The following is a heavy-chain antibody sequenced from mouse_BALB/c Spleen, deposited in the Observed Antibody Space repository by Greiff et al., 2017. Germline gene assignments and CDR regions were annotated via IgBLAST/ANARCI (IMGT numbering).Heavy chain of an antibody. J-gene: IGHJ3*01. V-gene: IGHV5-6-5*01. CDR1: GFTFSSYT. CDR2: ISSGGST. D-gene: IGHD2-3*01. Sequence: KRVESGGGLVKPGGSLKLSCAASGFTFSSYTMSWVRQTPEKRLEWVATISSGGSTYYPDSVKGRFTISRDNARNILYLQMSSLRSEDTAMYYCARGLGDGYYPFAYWGQGTLVTVSA. CDR3: ARGLGDGYYPFAY.